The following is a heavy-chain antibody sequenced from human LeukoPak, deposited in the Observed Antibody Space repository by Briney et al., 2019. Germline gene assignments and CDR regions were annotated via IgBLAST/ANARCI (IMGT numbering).Heavy chain of an antibody. J-gene: IGHJ4*02. CDR2: INPSGGST. V-gene: IGHV1-46*01. Sequence: ASVKVSCKASGYTFTSYYMHWVRQAPGQGLEWMGIINPSGGSTSYAQKFPGRVTMTRDTSTSTVYMELSSLRSEDTAVYYCARDRSPTYYDSSGYYYWGQGTLVTVSS. D-gene: IGHD3-22*01. CDR3: ARDRSPTYYDSSGYYY. CDR1: GYTFTSYY.